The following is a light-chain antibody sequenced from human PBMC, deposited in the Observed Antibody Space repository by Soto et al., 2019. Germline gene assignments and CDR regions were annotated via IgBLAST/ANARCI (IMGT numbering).Light chain of an antibody. CDR3: QLYCSSSLIT. J-gene: IGKJ5*01. CDR2: GTS. Sequence: EIVLTQSPGTLSLSPGERATLSCRASQSVSSSSLAWYQQKPGQAPRLFIYGTSRRATGSPDRFSGSGSGTDFTLTVSRLEPEDFAVFYCQLYCSSSLITFGRGTRLEIK. CDR1: QSVSSSS. V-gene: IGKV3-20*01.